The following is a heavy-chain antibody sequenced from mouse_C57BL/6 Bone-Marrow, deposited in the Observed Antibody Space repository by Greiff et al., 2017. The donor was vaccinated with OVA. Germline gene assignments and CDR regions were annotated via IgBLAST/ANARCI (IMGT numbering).Heavy chain of an antibody. CDR1: GYTFTDYY. J-gene: IGHJ3*01. CDR3: ARWVTAGGFAY. Sequence: VQLQQSGPELVKPGASVKISCKASGYTFTDYYMNWVKQSHGKSLEWIGDINPNNGGTSYNQKFKGKATLTVDKSSSTAYMELRSLTSEDSAVYYCARWVTAGGFAYWGQGTLVTVSA. D-gene: IGHD2-2*01. V-gene: IGHV1-26*01. CDR2: INPNNGGT.